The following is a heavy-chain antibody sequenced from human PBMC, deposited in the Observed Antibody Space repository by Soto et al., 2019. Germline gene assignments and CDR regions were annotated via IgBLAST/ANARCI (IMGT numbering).Heavy chain of an antibody. CDR3: ANLPLYGSGFDC. J-gene: IGHJ4*02. D-gene: IGHD3-10*01. Sequence: EVQLVASGGGLVQPGGSLRLSCAASGFTFDDYAIHWVRQIPGKGLEWVSGISWNGDATGYADSVKGRFTISRDNAKNSLYLQMDSLKSEDTAMYYCANLPLYGSGFDCWGQGTLVTVSS. CDR2: ISWNGDAT. CDR1: GFTFDDYA. V-gene: IGHV3-9*01.